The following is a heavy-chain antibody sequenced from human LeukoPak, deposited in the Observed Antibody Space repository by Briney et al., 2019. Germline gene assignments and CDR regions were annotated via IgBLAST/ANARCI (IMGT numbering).Heavy chain of an antibody. V-gene: IGHV4-34*01. CDR1: GGSFSGYY. Sequence: PSETLSLTCAVYGGSFSGYYWSWIRQPPGKGLEWIGEINHSGSTNYNPSLKSRVTISVDTSKNQFSLKLSSVTAADTAVYYCARLSPITFDKDYWGQGTLVTVSS. J-gene: IGHJ4*02. CDR3: ARLSPITFDKDY. CDR2: INHSGST. D-gene: IGHD3-16*01.